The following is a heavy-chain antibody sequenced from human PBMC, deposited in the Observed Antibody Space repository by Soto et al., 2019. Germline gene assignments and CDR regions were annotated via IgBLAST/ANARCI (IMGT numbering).Heavy chain of an antibody. J-gene: IGHJ3*02. V-gene: IGHV3-20*01. Sequence: EVQLVESGGGVVRPGGSLRLSCAASGFTFDDYGMSLVRQAPGKGLEWVSGINWNGGSTGYADSVKGRFTISRDNAKNSLYLQMNSLRAEDTALYHCARGLGYCSSTSCSSDAFDIWGQGTMVTVSS. CDR3: ARGLGYCSSTSCSSDAFDI. CDR2: INWNGGST. CDR1: GFTFDDYG. D-gene: IGHD2-2*01.